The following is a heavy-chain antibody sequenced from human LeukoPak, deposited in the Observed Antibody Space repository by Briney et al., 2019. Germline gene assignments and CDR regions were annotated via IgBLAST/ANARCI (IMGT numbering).Heavy chain of an antibody. Sequence: SETLSLTCTVSGGSISSYYWSWIRQPPGKGLEWIGYIYYSGSTNYNPSLKSRVTISLDTSKNQFSLKLSSVTAADTAVYYCARWGDYYGSGSFDYWGQGTLVTVSS. D-gene: IGHD3-10*01. CDR3: ARWGDYYGSGSFDY. CDR1: GGSISSYY. J-gene: IGHJ4*02. CDR2: IYYSGST. V-gene: IGHV4-59*01.